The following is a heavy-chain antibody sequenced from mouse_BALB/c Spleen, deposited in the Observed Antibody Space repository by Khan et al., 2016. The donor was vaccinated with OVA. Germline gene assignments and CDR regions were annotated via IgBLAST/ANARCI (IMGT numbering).Heavy chain of an antibody. CDR1: GFTFSSYG. CDR2: INNSGSYT. V-gene: IGHV5-6*01. J-gene: IGHJ3*01. D-gene: IGHD1-1*01. Sequence: EVELVESGGDLVKPGGSLKLSCEASGFTFSSYGMSWVRQTPDKRLEWVATINNSGSYTHYPDSVKGRLTISRDNAKNTLYLQMSSLKSEDTAMYYCARHRFTSPAAWFAYWGQGTLVTVSA. CDR3: ARHRFTSPAAWFAY.